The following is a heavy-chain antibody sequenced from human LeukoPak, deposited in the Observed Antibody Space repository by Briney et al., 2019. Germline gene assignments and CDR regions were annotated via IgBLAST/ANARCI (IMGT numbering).Heavy chain of an antibody. Sequence: PSETLSLTCTVSGGSISGNYWSWIRQPPGKGLEWIGYTYYSGTTNYNPSLKSRVTISVDTSKNQFSLKLSSVTAADTAVYYCARESQNGDHYWYFDLWGRGTLVTVSS. CDR3: ARESQNGDHYWYFDL. D-gene: IGHD4-17*01. J-gene: IGHJ2*01. V-gene: IGHV4-59*12. CDR2: TYYSGTT. CDR1: GGSISGNY.